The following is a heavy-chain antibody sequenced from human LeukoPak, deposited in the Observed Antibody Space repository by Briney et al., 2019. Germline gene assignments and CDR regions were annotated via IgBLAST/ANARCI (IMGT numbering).Heavy chain of an antibody. D-gene: IGHD3-10*01. CDR1: GYSFTTYW. V-gene: IGHV5-51*01. J-gene: IGHJ4*02. Sequence: PRESLKIPCQGSGYSFTTYWIGWVRQLPGKGLECMGIIFPGDSDTRYSPSFQGQVTISADKSINTAYLQWSSLKASDTAMYYCARLGTYWSNYYFEYWGQGTLVTVSS. CDR2: IFPGDSDT. CDR3: ARLGTYWSNYYFEY.